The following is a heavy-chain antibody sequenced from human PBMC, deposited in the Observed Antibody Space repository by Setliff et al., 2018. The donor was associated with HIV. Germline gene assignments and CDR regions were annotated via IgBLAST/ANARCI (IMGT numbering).Heavy chain of an antibody. CDR1: EFTFDKYA. V-gene: IGHV3-23*01. Sequence: GGSLRLSCAASEFTFDKYAMNWVRQAPGKGLEWVSGISTSGGGTYYADSVRGRFTISRDNSKNTLYLQLNALRADDTAMYYCAFSGTYYYVYWGQGTLVTVSS. CDR3: AFSGTYYYVY. CDR2: ISTSGGGT. D-gene: IGHD1-26*01. J-gene: IGHJ4*02.